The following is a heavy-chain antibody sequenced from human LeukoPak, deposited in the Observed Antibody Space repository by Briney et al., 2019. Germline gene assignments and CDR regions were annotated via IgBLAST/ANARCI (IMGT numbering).Heavy chain of an antibody. Sequence: SETLSLTCAVYGGSFSGYYWSWIRQPPGKGLEWIGEINHSGSTNYNPSLKRRVTISVDTSKNQFSLKLSSVTAADTAVYYCARGPLRFLEWLFSFDYGGQGTLVTVSS. CDR1: GGSFSGYY. CDR2: INHSGST. CDR3: ARGPLRFLEWLFSFDY. V-gene: IGHV4-34*01. J-gene: IGHJ4*02. D-gene: IGHD3-3*01.